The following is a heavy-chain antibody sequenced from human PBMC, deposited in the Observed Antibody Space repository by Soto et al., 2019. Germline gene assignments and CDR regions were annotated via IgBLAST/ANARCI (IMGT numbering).Heavy chain of an antibody. CDR3: AREEATLNWFDP. CDR2: IYYSGTT. V-gene: IGHV4-59*01. CDR1: GGSISSYY. Sequence: QVQLQESGPGLVKPSETLSLTCTVSGGSISSYYWSWIRQPPGKGLEWIGYIYYSGTTNYNPSLKGRLTISVDTSKNQFSLKLSSVTAADTAVYYCAREEATLNWFDPWGQGTLVTVSS. J-gene: IGHJ5*02.